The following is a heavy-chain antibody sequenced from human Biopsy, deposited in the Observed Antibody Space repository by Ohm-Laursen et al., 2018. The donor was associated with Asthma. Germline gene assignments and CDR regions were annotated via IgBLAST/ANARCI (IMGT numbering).Heavy chain of an antibody. V-gene: IGHV1-18*01. CDR2: ISVYNGNT. J-gene: IGHJ6*02. CDR3: ARAVDYSHYYGIDV. CDR1: GYTFNSAG. D-gene: IGHD3-10*01. Sequence: GSSVKVSRKPSGYTFNSAGITWVRQAPGQGLEWMGWISVYNGNTKVAQKLQDRVTMITDTSTSTAYMELRSLRPDDTAVYFCARAVDYSHYYGIDVWGQGTTVTVS.